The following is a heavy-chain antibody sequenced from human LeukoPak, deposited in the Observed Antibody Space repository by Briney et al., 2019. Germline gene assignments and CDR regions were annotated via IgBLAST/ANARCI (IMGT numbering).Heavy chain of an antibody. CDR1: GFTFSSYG. J-gene: IGHJ6*04. CDR3: AKGLGYCSGGSCYSVGYYYGMDV. D-gene: IGHD2-15*01. CDR2: ISYDGNNI. Sequence: GGSLRLSCAASGFTFSSYGMHWVRHAPGKGLECGSDISYDGNNIYCADSVKGRFNILRENSKSTLYLQMNRLRDEDTAVYYCAKGLGYCSGGSCYSVGYYYGMDVWGKGTKVSVCS. V-gene: IGHV3-30*18.